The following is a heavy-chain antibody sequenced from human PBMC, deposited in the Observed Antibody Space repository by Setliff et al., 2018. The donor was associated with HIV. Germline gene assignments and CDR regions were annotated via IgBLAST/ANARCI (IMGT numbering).Heavy chain of an antibody. Sequence: SVKVSCKASGYTFTSYDINWVRQAPGQGLEWMGDIFAFLNIPHYAQKFQGRVTMTRDTSTSTAYMELSSLRSEDTAVYYCARDQAAAVPSSWYFDLWGRGTLVTVSS. CDR3: ARDQAAAVPSSWYFDL. J-gene: IGHJ2*01. D-gene: IGHD6-13*01. V-gene: IGHV1-69*10. CDR2: IFAFLNIP. CDR1: GYTFTSYD.